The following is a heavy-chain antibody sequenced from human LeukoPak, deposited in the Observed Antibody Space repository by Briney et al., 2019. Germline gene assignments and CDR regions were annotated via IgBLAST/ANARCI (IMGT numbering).Heavy chain of an antibody. Sequence: SETLSLTCTVSGGSISSYYWSRIRQPAGKGLEWIGRIYISGSTNYNPSLKSRVTMSVDTSKNQFSLKLSSVTAADTAVYYCARDYSSSSGKAFDIWGQGTMVTVSS. CDR1: GGSISSYY. V-gene: IGHV4-4*07. CDR3: ARDYSSSSGKAFDI. CDR2: IYISGST. D-gene: IGHD6-6*01. J-gene: IGHJ3*02.